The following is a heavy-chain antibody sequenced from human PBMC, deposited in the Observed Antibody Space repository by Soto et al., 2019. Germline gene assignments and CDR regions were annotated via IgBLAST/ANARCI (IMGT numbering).Heavy chain of an antibody. Sequence: SVKVSCKASGGTFSSYAISWVRQAPGQGLEWMGGIIPIFGTANYAQKFQGRVTITADESTSTAYMELSSLRSEDTAVYYCARVLSGYSARIQKDAFDIWGQGTMVTFS. D-gene: IGHD3-22*01. CDR3: ARVLSGYSARIQKDAFDI. J-gene: IGHJ3*02. V-gene: IGHV1-69*13. CDR2: IIPIFGTA. CDR1: GGTFSSYA.